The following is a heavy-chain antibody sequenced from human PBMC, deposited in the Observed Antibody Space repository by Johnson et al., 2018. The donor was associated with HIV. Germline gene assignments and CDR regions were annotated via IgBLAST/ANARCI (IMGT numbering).Heavy chain of an antibody. CDR2: IRRQADGGTT. D-gene: IGHD3-10*01. J-gene: IGHJ3*02. CDR1: EFSFSNYW. V-gene: IGHV3-71*02. CDR3: ASPDYERYYGAFDI. Sequence: VLLVESGGGLVQPGGSLRLSCAASEFSFSNYWMTWVRQAPGKGLEWVGFIRRQADGGTTEYAASVKGRFTISRDNSKNTLYLQMNSLRAEDTAVYYCASPDYERYYGAFDIWGQGTMVTVSS.